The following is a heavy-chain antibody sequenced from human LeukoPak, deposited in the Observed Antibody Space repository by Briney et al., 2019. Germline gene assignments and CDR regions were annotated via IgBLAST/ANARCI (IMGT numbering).Heavy chain of an antibody. CDR2: IYTSGST. CDR3: AREGSERYCSGGSCYSIDY. V-gene: IGHV4-4*07. D-gene: IGHD2-15*01. Sequence: KPSETLSLTCTVSGGSISSYYWSWIRQPAGKGLEWIGRIYTSGSTNYNPSLKSRVTMSVDTSKNQFSLKLSSVTAADTAVYYCAREGSERYCSGGSCYSIDYWGQGTLVTVSS. CDR1: GGSISSYY. J-gene: IGHJ4*02.